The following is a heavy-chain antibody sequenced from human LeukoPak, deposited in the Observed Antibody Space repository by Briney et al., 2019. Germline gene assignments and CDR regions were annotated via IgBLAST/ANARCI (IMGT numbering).Heavy chain of an antibody. CDR1: GFTFSSYA. D-gene: IGHD6-19*01. J-gene: IGHJ5*02. CDR2: ISGSGGST. V-gene: IGHV3-23*01. Sequence: PGGSLRLSCAASGFTFSSYAMSWVRQAPGKGLEWVSAISGSGGSTYYADSVKGRFTISRDNSKNTLYLQMNSLRAEDTAVYYCARTYENGYSSGWYANWFDPWGQGTLVTVSS. CDR3: ARTYENGYSSGWYANWFDP.